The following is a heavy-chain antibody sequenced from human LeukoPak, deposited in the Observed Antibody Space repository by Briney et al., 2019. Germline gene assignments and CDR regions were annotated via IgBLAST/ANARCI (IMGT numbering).Heavy chain of an antibody. D-gene: IGHD2-15*01. CDR1: RGTFSSYA. J-gene: IGHJ2*01. CDR3: APTWGGGSRYFDL. CDR2: IIPIFGTA. V-gene: IGHV1-69*05. Sequence: SVKVSCKASRGTFSSYAISWVRQAPGQGLEWMGRIIPIFGTANYAQKFQGRVTITTDESTSTAYMELSSLRSEDTAVYYCAPTWGGGSRYFDLWGRGTLVTVSS.